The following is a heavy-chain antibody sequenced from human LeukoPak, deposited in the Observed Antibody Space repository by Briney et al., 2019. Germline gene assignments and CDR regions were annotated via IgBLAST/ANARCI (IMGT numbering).Heavy chain of an antibody. CDR1: GGSISSGGYY. CDR2: IYYSGST. D-gene: IGHD3-10*01. Sequence: SSQTLSLTCTVSGGSISSGGYYWSWIRQHPGKGLEWIGYIYYSGSTYYNPSLKSRVTISVDTSKNQFSLKLSSVTAAGTAVYYCARGDYYGSGSYYNLPAFDPWGQGTLVTVSS. CDR3: ARGDYYGSGSYYNLPAFDP. J-gene: IGHJ5*02. V-gene: IGHV4-31*03.